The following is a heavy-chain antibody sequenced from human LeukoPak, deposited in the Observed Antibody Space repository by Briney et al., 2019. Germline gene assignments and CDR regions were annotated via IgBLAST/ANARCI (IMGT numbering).Heavy chain of an antibody. CDR2: ISEDEGDR. Sequence: PGGSLRLSCAASGFAFNNFGMRWVRQAPGKGLEWVAGISEDEGDRQYADSVRGRFTISRDNAKKILYLQMSSLRAADTAMYYCAQNSGYYRLDFWGQSTLVTVSS. CDR3: AQNSGYYRLDF. J-gene: IGHJ4*02. CDR1: GFAFNNFG. V-gene: IGHV3-7*01. D-gene: IGHD5-12*01.